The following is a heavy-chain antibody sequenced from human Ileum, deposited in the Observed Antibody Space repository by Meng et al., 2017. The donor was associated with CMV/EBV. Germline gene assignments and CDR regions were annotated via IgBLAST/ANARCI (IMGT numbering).Heavy chain of an antibody. D-gene: IGHD4-17*01. Sequence: KASGYNCDIYAITWVRQAPGQGLEWVGWVSGENGDTNYGQKFQDRVTVTADTFTKTAYMEMRSLRSDDSAMYYCARAGAAVTTNFDFWGQGTLVTVSS. CDR1: GYNCDIYA. CDR2: VSGENGDT. J-gene: IGHJ4*02. CDR3: ARAGAAVTTNFDF. V-gene: IGHV1-18*01.